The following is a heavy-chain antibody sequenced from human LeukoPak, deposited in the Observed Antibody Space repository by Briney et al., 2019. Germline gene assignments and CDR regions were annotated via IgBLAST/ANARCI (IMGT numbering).Heavy chain of an antibody. Sequence: PGGSLRLSCAASGFTFSSYAMHWVRQAPGKGLEWVAVISYDGSNKYYADSVKGRFTISRDNSKNTLYLQMNSLRAEDTAVYYCAGGRNYFDWLLRLWGQGTMVTVSS. J-gene: IGHJ3*01. V-gene: IGHV3-30*04. CDR2: ISYDGSNK. CDR1: GFTFSSYA. CDR3: AGGRNYFDWLLRL. D-gene: IGHD3-9*01.